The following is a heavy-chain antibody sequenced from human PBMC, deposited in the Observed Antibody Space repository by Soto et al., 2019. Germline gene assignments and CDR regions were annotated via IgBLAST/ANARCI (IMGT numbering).Heavy chain of an antibody. V-gene: IGHV3-21*01. Sequence: GGSLRLSCAASGFTFSSYSMNWVRQAPGKGLEWVSSISSSSSYIYYADSVKGRFTISRDNAKNSLYLQMNSLRAEDTAVYYCARELQSIVVVTADFAGFDPWGQGTLVTVSS. CDR2: ISSSSSYI. D-gene: IGHD2-21*02. J-gene: IGHJ5*02. CDR3: ARELQSIVVVTADFAGFDP. CDR1: GFTFSSYS.